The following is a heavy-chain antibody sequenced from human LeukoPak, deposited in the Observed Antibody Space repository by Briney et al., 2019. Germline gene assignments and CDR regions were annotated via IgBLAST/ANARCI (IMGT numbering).Heavy chain of an antibody. CDR2: ISSSSSYI. D-gene: IGHD5-12*01. CDR1: GFTFSSYS. V-gene: IGHV3-21*01. Sequence: GGSLRLSCAASGFTFSSYSMNWVRQAPGKGLEWVSSISSSSSYIYYADSVKGRFTISRDNAKTSLYPQMTSLRAEATAVYYCPRGSGYDPWFDPWGQGTLVTVSS. CDR3: PRGSGYDPWFDP. J-gene: IGHJ5*02.